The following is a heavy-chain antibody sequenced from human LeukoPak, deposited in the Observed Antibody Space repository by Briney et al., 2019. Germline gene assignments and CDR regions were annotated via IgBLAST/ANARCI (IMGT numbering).Heavy chain of an antibody. Sequence: ASVKVSCKASGHTFTGYYMHWVRQAPGQGLEWMGWINPNSGGTNYAQKFQGRVTMTGDTSISTAYMEVSSLRSDDTAVYYCARAPATYYYDSSGYYQLGAFDTWGQGTMVTVSS. J-gene: IGHJ3*02. D-gene: IGHD3-22*01. CDR2: INPNSGGT. V-gene: IGHV1-2*02. CDR3: ARAPATYYYDSSGYYQLGAFDT. CDR1: GHTFTGYY.